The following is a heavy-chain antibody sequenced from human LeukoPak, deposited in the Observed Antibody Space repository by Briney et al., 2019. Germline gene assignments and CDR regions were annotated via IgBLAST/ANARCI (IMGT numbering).Heavy chain of an antibody. Sequence: SETLSLTCTVSGGSINSYYWSWIRQPPGKGLEWIGYIYYSGSTNYNPSLKSRVTISVDTTKNQFSLKLSSVTAADTAVYYCARQDSSGYYYFDYWGQGTLVTVSS. CDR3: ARQDSSGYYYFDY. CDR2: IYYSGST. D-gene: IGHD3-22*01. CDR1: GGSINSYY. V-gene: IGHV4-59*01. J-gene: IGHJ4*02.